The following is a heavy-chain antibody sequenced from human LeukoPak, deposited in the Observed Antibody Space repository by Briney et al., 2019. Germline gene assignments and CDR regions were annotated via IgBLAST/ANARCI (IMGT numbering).Heavy chain of an antibody. CDR3: VRASGGWYSFAY. J-gene: IGHJ4*02. Sequence: GGSLRLSCAASGFTFSSYDMDWVRQVTGKGLEWVSAIGTAGDPSYPGSVKGRFTISREIAKNSLYLQMNSLRDGDTAVYYCVRASGGWYSFAYWGKGTLVTAPS. D-gene: IGHD6-19*01. CDR1: GFTFSSYD. V-gene: IGHV3-13*05. CDR2: IGTAGDP.